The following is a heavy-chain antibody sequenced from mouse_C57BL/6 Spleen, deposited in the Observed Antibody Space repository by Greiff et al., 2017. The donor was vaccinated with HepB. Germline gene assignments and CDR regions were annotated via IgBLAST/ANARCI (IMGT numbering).Heavy chain of an antibody. J-gene: IGHJ1*03. V-gene: IGHV1-50*01. CDR3: ARRDYGSSYVGYFDV. CDR2: IDPSDSYT. D-gene: IGHD1-1*01. CDR1: GYTFTSYW. Sequence: VQLQQSGAELVKPGASVKLSCKASGYTFTSYWMQWVKQRPGQGLEWIGEIDPSDSYTNYNQKFKGKATLTVDTSSSTAYMQLSSLTSEDSAVYYCARRDYGSSYVGYFDVWGTGTTVTVSS.